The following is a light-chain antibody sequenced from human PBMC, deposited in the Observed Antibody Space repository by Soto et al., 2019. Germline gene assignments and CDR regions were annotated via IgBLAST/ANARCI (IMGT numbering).Light chain of an antibody. CDR3: QQYGSSPPIT. Sequence: EIVLTQSPGPLSLSPGERATLSCRAIQSVSSSYLAWYQQKPGQAPRLLIYGASSRATGIPDRFSGSGSGTDFTLTISRLEPEDFAVYYCQQYGSSPPITFGQGTRLEIK. CDR1: QSVSSSY. CDR2: GAS. J-gene: IGKJ5*01. V-gene: IGKV3-20*01.